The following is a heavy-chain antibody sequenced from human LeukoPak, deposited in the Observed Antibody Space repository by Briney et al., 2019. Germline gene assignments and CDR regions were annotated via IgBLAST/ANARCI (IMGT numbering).Heavy chain of an antibody. D-gene: IGHD6-6*01. CDR2: IKQDGSEK. Sequence: GGSLRHSCAASGFTFSSYWMSWVRQAPGKGLEWVANIKQDGSEKYYVDSVKGRFTISRDNAKNSLYLQMNSLRAEDTAVYYCARVRGSSYFDYWGQGTLVTVSS. CDR1: GFTFSSYW. V-gene: IGHV3-7*01. J-gene: IGHJ4*02. CDR3: ARVRGSSYFDY.